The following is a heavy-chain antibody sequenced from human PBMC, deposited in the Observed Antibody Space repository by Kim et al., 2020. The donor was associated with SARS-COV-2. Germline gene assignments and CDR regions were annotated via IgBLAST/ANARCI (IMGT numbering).Heavy chain of an antibody. CDR3: ASTSGYSTYYFDY. Sequence: YNPSLKSRVTISVDTSKNQFSLKLSSVTAADTAVYYCASTSGYSTYYFDYWGQGTLVTVSS. D-gene: IGHD5-12*01. V-gene: IGHV4-31*02. J-gene: IGHJ4*02.